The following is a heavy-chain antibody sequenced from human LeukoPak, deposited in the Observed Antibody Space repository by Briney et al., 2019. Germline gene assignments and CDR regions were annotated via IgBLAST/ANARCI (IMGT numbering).Heavy chain of an antibody. V-gene: IGHV3-11*04. J-gene: IGHJ4*02. D-gene: IGHD5-18*01. Sequence: SGGSLRLSCAASGFTFSDYYMGWIRQAPGKGLEWVSYISNSGSTIYYADSVKGRFTISRDNYKNTLYLQMNSLRAEDTAVYYCARDPSKYSYGYFDYWGQGTLVTVSS. CDR2: ISNSGSTI. CDR3: ARDPSKYSYGYFDY. CDR1: GFTFSDYY.